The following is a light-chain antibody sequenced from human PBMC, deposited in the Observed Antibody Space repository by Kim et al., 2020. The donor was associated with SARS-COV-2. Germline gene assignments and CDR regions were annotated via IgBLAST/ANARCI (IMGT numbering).Light chain of an antibody. CDR3: SSYTSSNTYV. J-gene: IGLJ3*02. CDR1: SSDVGNYNR. Sequence: QSALTQPPSVSGSPGQSVAISCAGTSSDVGNYNRVSWFQQSPGTAPKLIIYEVNNRPSGVPDRFSGSKSGNTASLTISGLQAEDEADYYCSSYTSSNTYVFGGGTQLTVL. V-gene: IGLV2-18*02. CDR2: EVN.